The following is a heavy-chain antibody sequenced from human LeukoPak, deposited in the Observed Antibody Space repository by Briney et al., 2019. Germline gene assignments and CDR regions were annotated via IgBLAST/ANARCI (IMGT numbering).Heavy chain of an antibody. V-gene: IGHV4-61*02. CDR1: GGSISSGSYY. CDR3: ARTPAGESDAFDI. J-gene: IGHJ3*02. Sequence: SETLSLTCTVSGGSISSGSYYWSWIRQPAGKGLEWIGRIYTSGGTNYNPSLNSGVIISVDTSKNHFSLKLSSVTAADTAVYYCARTPAGESDAFDIWGQGTMVTVSS. CDR2: IYTSGGT. D-gene: IGHD1-26*01.